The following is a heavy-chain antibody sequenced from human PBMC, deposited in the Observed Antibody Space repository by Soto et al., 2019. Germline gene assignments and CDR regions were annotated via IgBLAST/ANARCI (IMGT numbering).Heavy chain of an antibody. CDR3: AKRSSGWYFEL. D-gene: IGHD6-19*01. CDR2: ISGSGGST. Sequence: EVQLLESGGGLVQPGGSLRLSCAASGFTFSSYAMSWVRQAPGKGLEWVSVISGSGGSTYYANSVKGRFTISRDNSKNTLYLQMNSLRAEDTAVYYCAKRSSGWYFELWGRGTLVTVSS. J-gene: IGHJ2*01. V-gene: IGHV3-23*01. CDR1: GFTFSSYA.